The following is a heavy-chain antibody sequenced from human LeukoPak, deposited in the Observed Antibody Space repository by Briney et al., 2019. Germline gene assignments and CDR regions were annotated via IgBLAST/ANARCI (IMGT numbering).Heavy chain of an antibody. CDR1: GYTFTSYY. V-gene: IGHV1-46*01. D-gene: IGHD3-9*01. Sequence: ASVKVSCKASGYTFTSYYMHWVRQAPGQGLEWMGIINPSGGSTSYAQKFQGRVTMTRDTSTSTVYMELSSLRSEDTAVYYCARAEVDDILTGYLYYFDYWGQGTLVTVSS. J-gene: IGHJ4*02. CDR3: ARAEVDDILTGYLYYFDY. CDR2: INPSGGST.